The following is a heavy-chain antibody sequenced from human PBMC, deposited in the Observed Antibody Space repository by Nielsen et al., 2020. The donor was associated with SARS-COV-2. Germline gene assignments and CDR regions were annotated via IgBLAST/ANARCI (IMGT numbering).Heavy chain of an antibody. D-gene: IGHD6-19*01. CDR3: ARNSGWYPNVNKYYYYGMDV. Sequence: WIRQPPGKGLQWIGEVNHSGSTNYNPSLRSRLNISLDMSMTQFSLKLTSLTAADTAVYYCARNSGWYPNVNKYYYYGMDVWGQGTTVTVSS. V-gene: IGHV4-34*01. J-gene: IGHJ6*02. CDR2: VNHSGST.